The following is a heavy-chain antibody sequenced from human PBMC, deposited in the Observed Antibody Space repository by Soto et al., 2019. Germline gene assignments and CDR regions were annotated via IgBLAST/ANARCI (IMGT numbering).Heavy chain of an antibody. V-gene: IGHV3-11*01. J-gene: IGHJ3*01. CDR1: GFSFSVYY. D-gene: IGHD6-19*01. CDR3: VRERAGTRGFPHNTFDL. Sequence: QVQLVESGGGLVKPGGSLRLSCAASGFSFSVYYMAWVRQAPGSGLEWISSIDRNGDFVYYADSVKGRFTISRDYAKSSLYLQMDSLRDEDTAVYYCVRERAGTRGFPHNTFDLWGQGTKVTVAS. CDR2: IDRNGDFV.